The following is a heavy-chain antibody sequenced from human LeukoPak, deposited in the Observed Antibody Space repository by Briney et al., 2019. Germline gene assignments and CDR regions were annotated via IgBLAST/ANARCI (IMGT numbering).Heavy chain of an antibody. D-gene: IGHD2-15*01. CDR2: ISGSGGST. CDR3: ARVLRYRSYPDY. J-gene: IGHJ4*02. Sequence: GGSLRLSCAASGFTFSSYAMSWVRQAPGKGLEWVSAISGSGGSTYYADSVKGRFTISRDNSKNTLYLQMNSLRAEDTAVYYCARVLRYRSYPDYWGQGTLVTVSS. V-gene: IGHV3-23*01. CDR1: GFTFSSYA.